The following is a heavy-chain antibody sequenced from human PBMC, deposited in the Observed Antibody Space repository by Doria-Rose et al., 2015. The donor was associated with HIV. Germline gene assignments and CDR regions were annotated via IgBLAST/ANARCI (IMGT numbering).Heavy chain of an antibody. J-gene: IGHJ4*02. CDR2: IFSDDAR. CDR1: GVSLSSPGMG. D-gene: IGHD6-13*01. V-gene: IGHV2-26*01. Sequence: QITLKESGPVLVKPTETLTLTCTVSGVSLSSPGMGVSWIRQPPGKALEWLANIFSDDARSYKTSLKSRLTISRGTSKSQVVLAMTDMDPVDTATYYCARIKSSRWYHRYYGDFWGQGTLVIVSA. CDR3: ARIKSSRWYHRYYGDF.